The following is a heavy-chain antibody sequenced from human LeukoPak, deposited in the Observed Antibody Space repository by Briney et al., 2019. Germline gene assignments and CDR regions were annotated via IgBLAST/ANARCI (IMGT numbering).Heavy chain of an antibody. D-gene: IGHD5-18*01. CDR3: ARGRGYSYGYIRYFDY. CDR2: INPNSGGT. V-gene: IGHV1-2*02. Sequence: ASVKVSCKASGYTFTSYGISWVRQAPGQGPEWMGWINPNSGGTNYAQKFQGRVTMTRDTSISTAYMELSRLRSDDTAVYYCARGRGYSYGYIRYFDYWGQGTLVTVSS. CDR1: GYTFTSYG. J-gene: IGHJ4*02.